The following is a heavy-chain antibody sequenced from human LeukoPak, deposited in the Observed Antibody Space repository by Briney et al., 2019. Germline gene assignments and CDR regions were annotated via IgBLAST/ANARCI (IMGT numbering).Heavy chain of an antibody. CDR2: ISGSGGST. Sequence: GGSLRLSCAASGFTFSSYAMSWVRQAPGKGLEWVSAISGSGGSTYYADSVKGRFTISRDNSKDTLYLQMNSLRAEDTAVYYCAKDLSTCGWYKKYYFDYWGQGTLVTVSS. D-gene: IGHD6-19*01. V-gene: IGHV3-23*01. CDR3: AKDLSTCGWYKKYYFDY. CDR1: GFTFSSYA. J-gene: IGHJ4*02.